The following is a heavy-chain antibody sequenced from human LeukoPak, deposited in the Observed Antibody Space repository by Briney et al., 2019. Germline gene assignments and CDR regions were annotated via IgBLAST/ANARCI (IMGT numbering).Heavy chain of an antibody. D-gene: IGHD3-9*01. CDR1: GFTFSSYE. CDR2: ISSSGSTI. CDR3: ARARISDWFPRWFDP. V-gene: IGHV3-48*03. Sequence: GGSLRLSCAASGFTFSSYEMNWVRQAPGKGLEWVSYISSSGSTIYYADSVKGRFTISRDNAKNSLYPQMNSLRAEDTAVYYCARARISDWFPRWFDPWGQGTLVTVSS. J-gene: IGHJ5*02.